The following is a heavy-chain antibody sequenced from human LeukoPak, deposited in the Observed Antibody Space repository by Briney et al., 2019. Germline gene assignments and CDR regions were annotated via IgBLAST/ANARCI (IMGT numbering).Heavy chain of an antibody. CDR2: ISGSGGST. D-gene: IGHD6-13*01. Sequence: AGGSLRLSCAASGFTFSSYAMSWVRQAPGKGLEWVSAISGSGGSTYYADSVKGRFTISRDNSKNTLYLQMNSLRAEDTAVYYCAKGSIAAAYGFNWFDPWGQGTLVTVSS. V-gene: IGHV3-23*01. J-gene: IGHJ5*02. CDR3: AKGSIAAAYGFNWFDP. CDR1: GFTFSSYA.